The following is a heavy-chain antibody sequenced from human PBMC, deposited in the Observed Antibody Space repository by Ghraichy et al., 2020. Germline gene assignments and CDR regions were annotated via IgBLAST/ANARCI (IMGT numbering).Heavy chain of an antibody. CDR3: TKYLMGSAVLPT. CDR1: GFIFRSYS. D-gene: IGHD2-8*01. Sequence: GGSLRLSCAASGFIFRSYSMTWVRQAPGKGPEWVSAISGRDGGTSYSDSVKGRFIISRDISKNTLYLQMISLLAEDSAAYYCTKYLMGSAVLPTWGQVTLVAVSS. J-gene: IGHJ5*02. CDR2: ISGRDGGT. V-gene: IGHV3-23*01.